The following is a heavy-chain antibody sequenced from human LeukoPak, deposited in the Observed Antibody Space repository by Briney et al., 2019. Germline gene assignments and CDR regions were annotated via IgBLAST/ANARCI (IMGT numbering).Heavy chain of an antibody. J-gene: IGHJ3*02. D-gene: IGHD6-19*01. CDR1: GFTFSSYG. CDR2: IWSSGSTM. Sequence: GGSLRLSCAASGFTFSSYGMNWVRRAPGKGLEWVSYIWSSGSTMYYADSVKGRFTISRDNAKNSLYLQMNSLRDEDTAVYYCARDWYSSKMDVFDIWGQGTMVTVPS. CDR3: ARDWYSSKMDVFDI. V-gene: IGHV3-48*02.